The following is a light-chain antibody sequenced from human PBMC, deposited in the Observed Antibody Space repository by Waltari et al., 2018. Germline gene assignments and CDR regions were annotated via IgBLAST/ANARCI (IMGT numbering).Light chain of an antibody. CDR3: QQSYSTPPRT. Sequence: DIQMTQSPASLSASVGDRDTITCRASQNIIRYLNWYQQRPGTAPKLLIYASSNLQSGVPSRFSGSGSGTEFTLTISSLQPEDFATYYCQQSYSTPPRTFGQGTKVEMK. J-gene: IGKJ1*01. CDR2: ASS. CDR1: QNIIRY. V-gene: IGKV1-39*01.